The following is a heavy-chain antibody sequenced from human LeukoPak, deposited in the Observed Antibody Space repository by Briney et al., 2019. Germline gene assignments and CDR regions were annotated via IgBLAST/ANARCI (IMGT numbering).Heavy chain of an antibody. D-gene: IGHD3-10*01. V-gene: IGHV3-48*03. J-gene: IGHJ4*02. CDR3: ARGKNYGYDY. Sequence: GGSLRLSCAASGFIFSTYEMNWLRQAPGKGLEWVSYISSSVTTIYYADSVKGRFTISRDNAKNSLYLQMNSLSAEDTAVYHCARGKNYGYDYWGQGALVTVSS. CDR1: GFIFSTYE. CDR2: ISSSVTTI.